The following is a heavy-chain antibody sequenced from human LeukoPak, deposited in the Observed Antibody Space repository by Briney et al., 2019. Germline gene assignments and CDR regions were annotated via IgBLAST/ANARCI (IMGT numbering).Heavy chain of an antibody. CDR3: ARTYGSGSYPNYYGLDV. D-gene: IGHD3-10*01. Sequence: GSLRLSCAASGFTFSSYWMHWVRQAPGKGLVWVSRINSDGSSTSYADSVKGRFTISRDNAKNSLFLQMNSLRAEDTAVYYCARTYGSGSYPNYYGLDVWGQGTTVTVSS. V-gene: IGHV3-74*01. J-gene: IGHJ6*02. CDR1: GFTFSSYW. CDR2: INSDGSST.